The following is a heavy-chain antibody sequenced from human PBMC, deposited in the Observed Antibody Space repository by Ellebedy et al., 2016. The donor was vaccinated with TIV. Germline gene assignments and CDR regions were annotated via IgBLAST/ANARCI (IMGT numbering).Heavy chain of an antibody. J-gene: IGHJ4*02. CDR3: AREAIAAACTQPNFHY. Sequence: KFQGRVTITRDTSATTVYLELSSLRSEDTAVYYCAREAIAAACTQPNFHYWGQGTLVTVSS. V-gene: IGHV1-3*01. D-gene: IGHD6-13*01.